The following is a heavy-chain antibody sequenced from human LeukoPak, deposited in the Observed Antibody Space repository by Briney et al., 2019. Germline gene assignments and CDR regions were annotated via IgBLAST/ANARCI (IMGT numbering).Heavy chain of an antibody. J-gene: IGHJ3*02. CDR2: ISASGGST. CDR3: ARASPRDAFDI. V-gene: IGHV3-23*01. Sequence: GGSLRLSCAASGFTFSSYAMSWVCQAPGKGLEWVSTISASGGSTYYTDSVKGRFTISRDNSKNTLYLQMNSLRAEDTAVYYCARASPRDAFDIWGQGTMVTVPS. CDR1: GFTFSSYA.